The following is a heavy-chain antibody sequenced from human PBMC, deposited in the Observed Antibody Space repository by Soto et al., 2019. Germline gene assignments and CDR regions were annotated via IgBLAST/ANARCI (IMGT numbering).Heavy chain of an antibody. CDR3: ARGSYGSGSYYYYYHGMDV. D-gene: IGHD3-10*01. V-gene: IGHV4-31*03. Sequence: PSETLSLTCTVSGGSISSPNFYWSWIRQHPGKGLEWIGHIYYNGTTYYNPTLKSRVSISVDTSKNQFSLKLSSVTAADTAVYYCARGSYGSGSYYYYYHGMDVWGQGTTVTVSS. J-gene: IGHJ6*02. CDR2: IYYNGTT. CDR1: GGSISSPNFY.